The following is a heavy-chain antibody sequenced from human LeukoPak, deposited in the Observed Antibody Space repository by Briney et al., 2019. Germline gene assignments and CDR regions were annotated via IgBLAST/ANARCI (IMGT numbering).Heavy chain of an antibody. J-gene: IGHJ4*02. D-gene: IGHD6-6*01. V-gene: IGHV3-21*01. CDR3: AMEYSSSRYFDY. CDR1: GFTFSSYT. CDR2: ISSSSSYI. Sequence: GGSLRLSCAASGFTFSSYTMNWVRQAPGKGLGWVSSISSSSSYIYYADSMKGRFTVSRDNAKDSLYLQMNSLRAEDTALYYCAMEYSSSRYFDYWGQGTLVTVSS.